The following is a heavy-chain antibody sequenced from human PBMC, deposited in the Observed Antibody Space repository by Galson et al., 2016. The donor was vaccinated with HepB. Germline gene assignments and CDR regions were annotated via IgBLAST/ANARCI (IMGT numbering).Heavy chain of an antibody. CDR3: AKSSGRRYCSSANFYTHRFDP. Sequence: SLRLSCAASGFTFSSYAMSWVRQAPGKGLEWVLAISGSGSTTYYADSVKGRFTISRDNSKDTLYLQMNSLRAEDTAVYYCAKSSGRRYCSSANFYTHRFDPWGQGTLVTVSA. D-gene: IGHD2-2*02. CDR1: GFTFSSYA. J-gene: IGHJ5*02. CDR2: ISGSGSTT. V-gene: IGHV3-23*01.